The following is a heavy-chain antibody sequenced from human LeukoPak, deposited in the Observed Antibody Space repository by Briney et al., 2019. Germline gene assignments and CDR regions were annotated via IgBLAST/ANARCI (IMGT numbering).Heavy chain of an antibody. V-gene: IGHV2-70*11. CDR1: GFSLSTSGMC. D-gene: IGHD3-22*01. CDR3: ARTHYYDSSGYWMDY. CDR2: IDWDDDK. Sequence: SGPTLVNPTQTLTLTCTFSGFSLSTSGMCVTWIRQPPGKALEWLARIDWDDDKYYSTSLKTRLTISKDTSKNQVVLTMTNMEPVDTATYYCARTHYYDSSGYWMDYWGQGTLVTVSS. J-gene: IGHJ4*02.